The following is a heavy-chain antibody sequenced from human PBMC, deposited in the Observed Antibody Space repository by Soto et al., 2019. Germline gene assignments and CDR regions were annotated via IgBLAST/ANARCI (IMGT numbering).Heavy chain of an antibody. V-gene: IGHV1-18*01. CDR1: GYTFTSYG. CDR2: ISAYNGNT. Sequence: PSVKVSCKASGYTFTSYGISWVRQAPGQGLEWMGWISAYNGNTNYAQKLQGRVTMTTDTSTSTAYMELRSLRSDDTAVYYCARPQQPRGAFDIWGQGTMVTVSS. J-gene: IGHJ3*02. CDR3: ARPQQPRGAFDI. D-gene: IGHD6-13*01.